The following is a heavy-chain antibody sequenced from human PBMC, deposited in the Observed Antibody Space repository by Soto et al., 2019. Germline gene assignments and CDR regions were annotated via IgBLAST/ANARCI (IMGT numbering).Heavy chain of an antibody. J-gene: IGHJ5*02. CDR1: GFTFSSYG. Sequence: QVQLVESGGGVVQPGRSLRLSCAASGFTFSSYGMHWVRQAPGKGLEWVAVISYDGSNKYYADSVKGRFTISRDNSKNTLYLQMNSRRAEDTAVYYCAKDLGHSSGWHPGFDPWGQGTLVTVSS. CDR2: ISYDGSNK. D-gene: IGHD6-19*01. V-gene: IGHV3-30*18. CDR3: AKDLGHSSGWHPGFDP.